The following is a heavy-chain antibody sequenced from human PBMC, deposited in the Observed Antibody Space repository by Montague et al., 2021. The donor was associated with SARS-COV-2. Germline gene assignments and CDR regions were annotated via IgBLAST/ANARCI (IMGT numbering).Heavy chain of an antibody. Sequence: PALVKPTQTLTLTCTFSGFSLSTSGMRASWIRQPPGKALEWLARIDWDDDKFYSTSLKTRLTISKDTSKNQVVLTMTNMDPVGTATYYCARSYYDILTAYYTPFDYWGQGTLVTVSS. J-gene: IGHJ4*02. CDR3: ARSYYDILTAYYTPFDY. CDR1: GFSLSTSGMR. CDR2: IDWDDDK. D-gene: IGHD3-9*01. V-gene: IGHV2-70*04.